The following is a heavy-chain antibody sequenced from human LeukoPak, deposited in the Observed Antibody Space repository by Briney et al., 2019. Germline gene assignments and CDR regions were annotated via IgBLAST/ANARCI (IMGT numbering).Heavy chain of an antibody. CDR2: ISYDGSNK. CDR3: ARVGGWQSRDCSSTSCYGEEAFDI. Sequence: PGGSLRLSCAASGFTFNSYAMHWVRQAPGKGLEWVAVISYDGSNKYYADSVKGRFTISRDNSKNTLYLQMNSLRAEDTAVYYCARVGGWQSRDCSSTSCYGEEAFDIWGQGTMVTVSS. V-gene: IGHV3-30*04. D-gene: IGHD2-2*01. CDR1: GFTFNSYA. J-gene: IGHJ3*02.